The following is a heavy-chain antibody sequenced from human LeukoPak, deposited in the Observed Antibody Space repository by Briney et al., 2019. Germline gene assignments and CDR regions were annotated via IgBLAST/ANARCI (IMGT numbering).Heavy chain of an antibody. CDR1: GYTLTELS. Sequence: ASVKVSCKVSGYTLTELSMHWVRQAPGKGLEWMGGFDPEDGETIYAQKFRGRATMTEDTSTDTAYTELSSLRSEDTAVYYCATDYPHFTMVRGVINYWGQGTLVTVSS. CDR3: ATDYPHFTMVRGVINY. CDR2: FDPEDGET. D-gene: IGHD3-10*01. J-gene: IGHJ4*02. V-gene: IGHV1-24*01.